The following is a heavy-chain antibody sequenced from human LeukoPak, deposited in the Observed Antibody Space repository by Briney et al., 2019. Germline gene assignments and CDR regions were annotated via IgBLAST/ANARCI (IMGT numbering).Heavy chain of an antibody. CDR2: INSDGSST. J-gene: IGHJ4*02. CDR3: AKDVQMTGNGYCNYFDY. CDR1: GFTFSDYS. Sequence: GGSLRLSCAASGFTFSDYSMNWVRQAPGKGLEWVSRINSDGSSTSYADSVQGRFTISRDNAKNSLYLQMNSLRPEDTAFYYCAKDVQMTGNGYCNYFDYWGQGTLVTISS. D-gene: IGHD3-22*01. V-gene: IGHV3-74*01.